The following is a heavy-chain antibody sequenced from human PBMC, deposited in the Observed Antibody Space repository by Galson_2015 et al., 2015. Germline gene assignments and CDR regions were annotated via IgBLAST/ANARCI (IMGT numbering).Heavy chain of an antibody. J-gene: IGHJ4*02. V-gene: IGHV1-69*13. CDR1: GGTFSIFA. CDR2: LLPIYGTP. CDR3: ATSNADVYCSGGSCYLDS. Sequence: SVKVSCKASGGTFSIFAISWVRQAPGQRLEWMGGLLPIYGTPNYAQKFQGRAPITPDESPRTAYMEWSSLTSEDTAVFYCATSNADVYCSGGSCYLDSWGQGTLVTVSS. D-gene: IGHD2-15*01.